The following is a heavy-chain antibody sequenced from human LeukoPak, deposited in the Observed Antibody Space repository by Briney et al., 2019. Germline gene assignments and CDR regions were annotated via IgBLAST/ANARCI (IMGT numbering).Heavy chain of an antibody. V-gene: IGHV1-69*01. Sequence: ASVKVSCKASGGTFSSYAISWVRQAPGQGLEWMGGIIPIFGTANYAQKFQGRVTITADESTSTAYMELSSLRSEDTAVYYCARLYCSSTSCYTNFGALDIWGQGTMVTVSS. J-gene: IGHJ3*02. D-gene: IGHD2-2*01. CDR2: IIPIFGTA. CDR3: ARLYCSSTSCYTNFGALDI. CDR1: GGTFSSYA.